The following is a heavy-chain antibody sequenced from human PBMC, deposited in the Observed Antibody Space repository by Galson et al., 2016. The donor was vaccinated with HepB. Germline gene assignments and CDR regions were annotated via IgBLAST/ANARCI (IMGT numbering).Heavy chain of an antibody. CDR3: ARDGGQQLVRWERLRKVYYYYPMDV. V-gene: IGHV3-48*02. J-gene: IGHJ6*02. CDR2: IGSGGSTI. Sequence: SLRLSCAASGFSLSSHSFNWVRQAPGKGLEWVSHIGSGGSTISYADSVKGRFTISRDNAKHSLYLQMHSLRDEDTAVYYCARDGGQQLVRWERLRKVYYYYPMDVWGQGTTVTVSS. D-gene: IGHD6-13*01. CDR1: GFSLSSHS.